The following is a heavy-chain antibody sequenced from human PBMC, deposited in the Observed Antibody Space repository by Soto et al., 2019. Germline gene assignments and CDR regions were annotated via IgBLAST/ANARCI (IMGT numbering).Heavy chain of an antibody. D-gene: IGHD3-22*01. J-gene: IGHJ5*02. CDR2: ILPSDSDT. Sequence: GESLKISCKGVGYKFGSAWIGWVRQMPGKGLEWMGIILPSDSDTRYSPSFQGQVTISADRSTSTVFLQWASLKASDTAVYFCARKDKSGYFNWFDPWGQGTLVTVSS. V-gene: IGHV5-51*01. CDR3: ARKDKSGYFNWFDP. CDR1: GYKFGSAW.